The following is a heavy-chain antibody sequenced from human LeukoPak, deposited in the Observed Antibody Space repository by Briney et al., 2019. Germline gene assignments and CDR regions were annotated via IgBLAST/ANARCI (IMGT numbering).Heavy chain of an antibody. CDR2: INPNSGGT. D-gene: IGHD3-22*01. CDR1: GYTFTSYG. CDR3: ARDQESGYADY. Sequence: APVKVSCKASGYTFTSYGISWVRQAPGQGLEWMGWINPNSGGTNYAQKFQGRVTMTRDTSISTAYMELSRLRSDDTAVYYCARDQESGYADYWGQGTLVTVSS. J-gene: IGHJ4*02. V-gene: IGHV1-2*02.